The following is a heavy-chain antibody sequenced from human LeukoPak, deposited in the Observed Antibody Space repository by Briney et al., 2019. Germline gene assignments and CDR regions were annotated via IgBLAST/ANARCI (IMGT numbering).Heavy chain of an antibody. CDR1: GFTFSSYS. D-gene: IGHD1-26*01. Sequence: PGGSLRLSCAASGFTFSSYSMNWVRQAPGKGLEWVSSISSSSSYMYYADSVKGRFTISRDNAKNSLYLQMNSLRAEDTAVYYCARNRIVGATRMGGYYGMDVWGQGTTVTVSS. J-gene: IGHJ6*02. V-gene: IGHV3-21*01. CDR2: ISSSSSYM. CDR3: ARNRIVGATRMGGYYGMDV.